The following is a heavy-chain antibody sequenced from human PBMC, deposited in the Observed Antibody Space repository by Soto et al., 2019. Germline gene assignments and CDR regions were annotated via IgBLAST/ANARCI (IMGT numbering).Heavy chain of an antibody. D-gene: IGHD5-12*01. CDR1: GYTFTNFG. V-gene: IGHV1-18*01. CDR3: ARGGTPITS. Sequence: QVQLVQSGAEVKKPGASVKVSCKASGYTFTNFGISWVRQAPGQGLEWMGWISAYNGNTNYAQKFQDTVTMAAAPSTRPTYMWVRRLRFDDTAVSYCARGGTPITSWGQGTRVTVSS. CDR2: ISAYNGNT. J-gene: IGHJ5*02.